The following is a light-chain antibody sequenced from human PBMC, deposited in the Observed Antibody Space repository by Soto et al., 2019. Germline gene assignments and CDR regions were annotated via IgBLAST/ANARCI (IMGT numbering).Light chain of an antibody. CDR1: SSDVGGYNY. Sequence: QSVLTQPASVSGSPGQSITISCAGSSSDVGGYNYVSWYQQHPTKAPKLMIYDVSNRPSGVSNRFSGSKSGTTASLTISGLQAEDEADYYCSSYTSSSTQVFGTGTQLTVL. V-gene: IGLV2-14*03. CDR3: SSYTSSSTQV. CDR2: DVS. J-gene: IGLJ1*01.